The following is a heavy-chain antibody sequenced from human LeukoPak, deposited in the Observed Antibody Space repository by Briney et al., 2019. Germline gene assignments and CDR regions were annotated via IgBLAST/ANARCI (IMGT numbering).Heavy chain of an antibody. CDR3: AKMQGYFDY. V-gene: IGHV3-23*01. CDR2: ISGSGTT. J-gene: IGHJ4*02. CDR1: GFIFSTNG. Sequence: GGSLRLSCAASGFIFSTNGMSWVRQAPGKGLEWVSAISGSGTTYYSDSVKGRFTISRDNSNYTVSLQMNSLRAEDTAVYRYAKMQGYFDYWGQGTLVAVSS.